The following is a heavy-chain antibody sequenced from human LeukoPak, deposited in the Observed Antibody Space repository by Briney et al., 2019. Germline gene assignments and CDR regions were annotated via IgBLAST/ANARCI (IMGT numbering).Heavy chain of an antibody. CDR3: ARDRARSGGGNTGGLGY. J-gene: IGHJ4*02. V-gene: IGHV1-18*01. CDR2: ISAYNGNT. Sequence: ASVKVSCKASGYTFTSYGISWVRQAPGQGLEWMGWISAYNGNTNYAQKLQGRVTMTTDTSTSTAYMELRSLRSDDTAVYYCARDRARSGGGNTGGLGYWGQGTLVTVSS. D-gene: IGHD2-15*01. CDR1: GYTFTSYG.